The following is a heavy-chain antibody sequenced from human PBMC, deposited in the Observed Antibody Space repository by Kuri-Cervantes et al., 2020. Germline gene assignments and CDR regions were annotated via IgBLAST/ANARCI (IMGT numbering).Heavy chain of an antibody. J-gene: IGHJ6*02. CDR3: ARDSGLAAAGTWVLNYYYYGMDV. CDR2: INPSGGST. D-gene: IGHD6-13*01. CDR1: GYTFTSYD. Sequence: ASVKVSCKASGYTFTSYDINWVRQAPGQGLEWMGIINPSGGSTSYAQKFQGRVTMTRDTSTSTVYMELSSLRSEDTAVYYCARDSGLAAAGTWVLNYYYYGMDVWGQGTTVTVSS. V-gene: IGHV1-46*01.